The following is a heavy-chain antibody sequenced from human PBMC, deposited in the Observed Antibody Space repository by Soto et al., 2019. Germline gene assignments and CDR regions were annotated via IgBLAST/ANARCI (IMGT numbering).Heavy chain of an antibody. J-gene: IGHJ5*02. V-gene: IGHV1-18*01. CDR1: GNTFTNFG. CDR3: ARVIPGAEAWFDP. D-gene: IGHD2-2*01. CDR2: ISAYTDDP. Sequence: QGQLVQSGAEVKKPGASVKVSCTASGNTFTNFGVTWVRQAPGQGLEGMGGISAYTDDPNYAQKFQGRVTMTIDTSTRTAYVDLRSLTSDDTSVYYCARVIPGAEAWFDPWGQGTLVTVSS.